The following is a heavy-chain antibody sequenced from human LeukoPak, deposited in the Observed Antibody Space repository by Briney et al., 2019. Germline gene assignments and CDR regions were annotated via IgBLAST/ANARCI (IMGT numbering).Heavy chain of an antibody. Sequence: SETLSLTCTVSGCTISSDGYYWSWIRQHPGKGLEWIGYIYYSGSTYYNPFLNSRLTISVDTSKNRFSLKLSSVIAADTAVYYWARDRRGVDYYYGMDVWGKGTTVTVSS. CDR1: GCTISSDGYY. D-gene: IGHD2-21*01. V-gene: IGHV4-31*03. J-gene: IGHJ6*04. CDR2: IYYSGST. CDR3: ARDRRGVDYYYGMDV.